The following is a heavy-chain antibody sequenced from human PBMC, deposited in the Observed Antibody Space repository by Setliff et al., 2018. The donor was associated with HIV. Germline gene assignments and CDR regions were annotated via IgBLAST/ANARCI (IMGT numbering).Heavy chain of an antibody. CDR1: GYSISSGFY. J-gene: IGHJ3*02. CDR2: IFHSGNT. D-gene: IGHD3-16*01. CDR3: ARRTIWGDAFDI. Sequence: SETLSLTCNVSGYSISSGFYWGWIRQPPGKGLEWIGNIFHSGNTDQNPSLKSRVTMSVETSENQFSLRLNSVTAADTAVYYCARRTIWGDAFDIWGRGAMVTVSS. V-gene: IGHV4-38-2*02.